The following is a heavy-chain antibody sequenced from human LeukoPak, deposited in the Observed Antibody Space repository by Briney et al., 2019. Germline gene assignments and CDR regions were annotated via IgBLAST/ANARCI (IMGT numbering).Heavy chain of an antibody. Sequence: ASVKVSCKASGYTFSGYYMNWVRQAPGQGLEWMGWINPNSGGTNYAQKFQGRVTMTRDTSISTAYMELSRLRSDDTAVYYCARDFLYYYDSSGYSPWGQGTLVTVSS. V-gene: IGHV1-2*02. CDR2: INPNSGGT. D-gene: IGHD3-22*01. CDR1: GYTFSGYY. J-gene: IGHJ5*02. CDR3: ARDFLYYYDSSGYSP.